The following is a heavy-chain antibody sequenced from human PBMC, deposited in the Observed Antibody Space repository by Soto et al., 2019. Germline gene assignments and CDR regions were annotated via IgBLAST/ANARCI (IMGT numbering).Heavy chain of an antibody. CDR1: GGSISSYY. CDR2: IYYSGST. V-gene: IGHV4-59*01. D-gene: IGHD6-13*01. J-gene: IGHJ5*02. CDR3: ARMQQLVPHNWFDP. Sequence: PSETLSLTCTVSGGSISSYYWSWIRQPPGKGLEWIGYIYYSGSTNYNPSLKSRVTISVDTSKNQFSLKLSSVTAADTAVYYCARMQQLVPHNWFDPWGQGTLVTVSS.